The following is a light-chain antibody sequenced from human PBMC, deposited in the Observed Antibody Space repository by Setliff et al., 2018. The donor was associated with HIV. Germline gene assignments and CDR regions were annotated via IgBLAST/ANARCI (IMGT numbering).Light chain of an antibody. CDR3: QVWDGSSDHFV. J-gene: IGLJ1*01. CDR2: EDS. V-gene: IGLV3-21*03. Sequence: SYELTQPPSVSLAPGKTARITCGGNNIGRKSVHWYQQKPGQAPVLVVYEDSDRPSGIPERISGSKSGNTATLSISRVEAGDEADYYCQVWDGSSDHFVFGSGTKV. CDR1: NIGRKS.